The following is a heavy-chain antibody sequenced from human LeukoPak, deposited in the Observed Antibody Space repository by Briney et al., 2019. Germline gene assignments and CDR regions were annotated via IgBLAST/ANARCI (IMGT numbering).Heavy chain of an antibody. Sequence: GESLKISCKGSGYSFTSYWIGWVRQMPGKGLEWMGIIYPGDSDTRYSPSFQGQVTISADKSISTAYLQWSSLKASDTAMYYRARLSGGITIFGVVSGMDVWGQGTTVTVSS. CDR3: ARLSGGITIFGVVSGMDV. D-gene: IGHD3-3*01. J-gene: IGHJ6*02. CDR2: IYPGDSDT. V-gene: IGHV5-51*01. CDR1: GYSFTSYW.